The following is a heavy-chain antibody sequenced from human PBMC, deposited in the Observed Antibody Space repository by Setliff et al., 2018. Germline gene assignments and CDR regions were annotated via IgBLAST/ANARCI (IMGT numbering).Heavy chain of an antibody. D-gene: IGHD3-22*01. CDR2: ISHSGST. Sequence: LSLTCAVSGYSIRSGNYWGWIRQPPGKGLEWIGSISHSGSTYYNPSLKSRVTMSVDTSKNQFSLKLSSVTAADTAVYYCARTNYYDSSTYFNWFDPWGQGTLVTVSS. V-gene: IGHV4-38-2*01. CDR3: ARTNYYDSSTYFNWFDP. CDR1: GYSIRSGNY. J-gene: IGHJ5*02.